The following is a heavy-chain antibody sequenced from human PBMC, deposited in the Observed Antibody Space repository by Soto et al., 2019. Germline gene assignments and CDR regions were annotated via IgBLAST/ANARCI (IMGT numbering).Heavy chain of an antibody. CDR2: ISPGGDRI. D-gene: IGHD6-19*01. CDR1: GFMFDSYA. J-gene: IGHJ4*02. Sequence: EVQLVESGGGLVQPGGSLRLSCVASGFMFDSYAMNWVRQAPGKGLEWVSYISPGGDRIYYAESLKGRITISRDNARNSLSLLMNILSDEDTAVYYCTKSADSAGWGVDFWGQGTLLTVSS. CDR3: TKSADSAGWGVDF. V-gene: IGHV3-48*02.